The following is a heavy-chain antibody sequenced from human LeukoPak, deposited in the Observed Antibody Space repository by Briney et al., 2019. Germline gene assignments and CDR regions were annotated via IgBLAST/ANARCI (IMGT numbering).Heavy chain of an antibody. V-gene: IGHV3-15*01. J-gene: IGHJ6*02. D-gene: IGHD3-16*02. CDR3: TCSYRVYYYYGMDV. Sequence: GGSLRLSCAASGFTFSNAWMSWVRQAPGKGLEWVGRIKSKTDGGTTDYAAPVKGRFTISRDDSKNTLYLQMNSLKTEDTAVYYCTCSYRVYYYYGMDVWGQGTTVTVSS. CDR1: GFTFSNAW. CDR2: IKSKTDGGTT.